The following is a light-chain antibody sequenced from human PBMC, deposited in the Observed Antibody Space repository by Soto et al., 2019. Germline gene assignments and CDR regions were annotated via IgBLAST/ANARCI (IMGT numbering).Light chain of an antibody. J-gene: IGKJ1*01. Sequence: DIQMTQSPSTLSASVGDRVTITCRASQSIGDWLAWYQQKPGKAPNLLIYAASTLQSGVPSRFSGSGSGTDFTLTISSLQPEDFATYYCQQSYSTPSFGQGTKVDI. CDR2: AAS. CDR3: QQSYSTPS. V-gene: IGKV1-39*01. CDR1: QSIGDW.